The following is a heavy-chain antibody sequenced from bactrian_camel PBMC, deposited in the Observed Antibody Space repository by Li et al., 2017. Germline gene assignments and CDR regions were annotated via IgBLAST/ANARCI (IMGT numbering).Heavy chain of an antibody. CDR3: AAGWSLS. CDR2: ISVGSVST. V-gene: IGHV3S53*01. J-gene: IGHJ4*01. D-gene: IGHD6*01. CDR1: GSTSSLRW. Sequence: HVQLVESGGGSAQAGGSLRISCAGSGSTSSLRWMGWFRQAPGKEREGVAAISVGSVSTNYADSVKGRFSISRDNAKNTLYLEMINLQTEDTAMYYCAAGWSLSWGQGTQVTVS.